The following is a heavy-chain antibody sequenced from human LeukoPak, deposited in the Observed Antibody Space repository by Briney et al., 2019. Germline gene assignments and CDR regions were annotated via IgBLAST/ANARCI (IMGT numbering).Heavy chain of an antibody. J-gene: IGHJ6*02. CDR2: INPSGGST. CDR3: ARVRDYVWGSYRQIYYYYGMDV. D-gene: IGHD3-16*02. Sequence: ASVKVSCKASGYTLTSYYMHWVRQAPGQGLEWMGIINPSGGSTSYAQKFQGRVTMTRDTSTSTVYMELSSLRSEDTAVYYCARVRDYVWGSYRQIYYYYGMDVWGQGTTVTVSS. CDR1: GYTLTSYY. V-gene: IGHV1-46*01.